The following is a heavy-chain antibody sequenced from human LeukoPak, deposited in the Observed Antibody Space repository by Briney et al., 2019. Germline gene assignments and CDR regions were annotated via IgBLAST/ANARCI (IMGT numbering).Heavy chain of an antibody. J-gene: IGHJ4*02. CDR3: ATGGPMGSS. CDR2: IKEDGGQK. V-gene: IGHV3-7*01. D-gene: IGHD3-10*01. Sequence: PGGSLRLSCAASGLTFSRSWMHWVRQTPGKGLEWVAGIKEDGGQKDYVASMRGRFTISRDNARNSLYLQMNNLRADDTAVYYCATGGPMGSSWGQGTLVIVSA. CDR1: GLTFSRSW.